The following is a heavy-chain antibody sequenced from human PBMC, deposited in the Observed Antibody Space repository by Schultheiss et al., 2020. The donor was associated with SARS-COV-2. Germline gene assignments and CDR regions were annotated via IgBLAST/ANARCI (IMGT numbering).Heavy chain of an antibody. CDR3: ARRGFWSGYVSYWYFDL. Sequence: ASVKVSCKASGYTFTSYGISWVRQAPGQGLEWMGWMNPNSGNTGYAQKFQGRVTMTRNTSISTAYMELSSLRSEDTAVYYCARRGFWSGYVSYWYFDLWGRGTLVTVSS. V-gene: IGHV1-8*02. J-gene: IGHJ2*01. CDR1: GYTFTSYG. D-gene: IGHD3-3*01. CDR2: MNPNSGNT.